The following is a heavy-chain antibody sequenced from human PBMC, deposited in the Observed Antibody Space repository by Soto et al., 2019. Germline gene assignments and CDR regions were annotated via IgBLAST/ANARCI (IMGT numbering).Heavy chain of an antibody. CDR3: ATGQYFDF. V-gene: IGHV3-15*01. J-gene: IGHJ4*02. CDR1: GFTFSNAW. CDR2: IKSIYNGGTI. Sequence: GALILPCVGCGFTFSNAWMSWVRQAPGKGLEWVGRIKSIYNGGTIEYAAPVKGRFIITRDDSRATVFLQMNSLKTEDTAVYYCATGQYFDFWGQGTQVTVSS.